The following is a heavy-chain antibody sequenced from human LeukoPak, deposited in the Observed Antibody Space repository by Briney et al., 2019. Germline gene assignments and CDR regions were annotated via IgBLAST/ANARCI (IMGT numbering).Heavy chain of an antibody. V-gene: IGHV5-51*01. CDR3: ASPYYYDSSGYVPFDAFDI. CDR1: GYSSTSYW. CDR2: IYPGDSDT. Sequence: GESLKISCKGSGYSSTSYWIGWVRQMPGKGLEWMGIIYPGDSDTRYSPSFQGQVTISADKSISTAYLQWSSLKASDTAMYYCASPYYYDSSGYVPFDAFDIWGQGTMVTVSS. J-gene: IGHJ3*02. D-gene: IGHD3-22*01.